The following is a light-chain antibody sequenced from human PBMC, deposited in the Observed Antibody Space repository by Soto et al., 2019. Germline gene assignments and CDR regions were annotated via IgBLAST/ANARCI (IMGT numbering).Light chain of an antibody. CDR3: CAYAGSYTFV. Sequence: QSVLTQPRSVSGSPGQSVTISCTGTGSDVGAYKYVSWYHQNPGKTPKLMIYDVSERPSGVPDRFSGSKSGNMASLTISGLQAEDEADYYCCAYAGSYTFVFGGGT. CDR1: GSDVGAYKY. V-gene: IGLV2-11*01. CDR2: DVS. J-gene: IGLJ2*01.